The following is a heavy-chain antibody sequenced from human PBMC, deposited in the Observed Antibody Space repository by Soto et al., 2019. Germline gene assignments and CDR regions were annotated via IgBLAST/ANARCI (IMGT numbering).Heavy chain of an antibody. CDR3: ARVIGAAAGSYYYYYYGMDV. D-gene: IGHD6-13*01. Sequence: LRLSCAASGFTFSSYAMHWVRQAPGKGLEWVAVISYDGSNKYYADSVKGRFTISRDDSKNTLYLQMNSLRAEDTAVYYCARVIGAAAGSYYYYYYGMDVWGQGTLVTVSS. V-gene: IGHV3-30-3*01. J-gene: IGHJ6*02. CDR2: ISYDGSNK. CDR1: GFTFSSYA.